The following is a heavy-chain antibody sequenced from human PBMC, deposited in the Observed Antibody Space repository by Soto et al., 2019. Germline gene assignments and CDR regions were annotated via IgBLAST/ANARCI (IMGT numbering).Heavy chain of an antibody. D-gene: IGHD5-18*01. Sequence: SGGSLRLSCAASGFTFSSYSMNWVRQAPGKGLEWVSSISSSSSYIYYADSVKGRFTISRDNAKNSLYLQMNSLRAEDTAVYYCARARDTAMVMSYWGQGTLVTVSS. CDR3: ARARDTAMVMSY. V-gene: IGHV3-21*01. CDR1: GFTFSSYS. CDR2: ISSSSSYI. J-gene: IGHJ4*02.